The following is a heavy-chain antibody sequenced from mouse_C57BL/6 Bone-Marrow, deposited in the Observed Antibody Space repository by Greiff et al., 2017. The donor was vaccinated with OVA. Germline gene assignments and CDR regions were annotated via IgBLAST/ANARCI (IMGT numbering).Heavy chain of an antibody. CDR2: IDPENGDT. J-gene: IGHJ2*01. Sequence: VQLQQPGAELVRPGASVKLSCTASGFNIKDDYMHWVKQRPEQGLEWIGWIDPENGDTEYASKFQGKATITADTSSNTAYLQLSSLTSEDTAVYYCTTRFYYYGSSLYYFDYWGQGTTLTVSA. CDR3: TTRFYYYGSSLYYFDY. V-gene: IGHV14-4*01. D-gene: IGHD1-1*01. CDR1: GFNIKDDY.